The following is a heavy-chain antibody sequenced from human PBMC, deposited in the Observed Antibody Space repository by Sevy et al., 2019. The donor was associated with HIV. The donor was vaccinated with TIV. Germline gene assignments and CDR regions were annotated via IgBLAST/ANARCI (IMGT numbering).Heavy chain of an antibody. J-gene: IGHJ5*02. Sequence: YLRLSCTASGFTFGDYAMSWFRQAPGKGLERVGFIRSKAYGGTTDYAASVKGRFTISRDDSKSIAYLQMNSLKTEDTAVYYCTRALGIAARWFDPWGQGTLVHVSS. CDR2: IRSKAYGGTT. CDR3: TRALGIAARWFDP. D-gene: IGHD6-6*01. CDR1: GFTFGDYA. V-gene: IGHV3-49*03.